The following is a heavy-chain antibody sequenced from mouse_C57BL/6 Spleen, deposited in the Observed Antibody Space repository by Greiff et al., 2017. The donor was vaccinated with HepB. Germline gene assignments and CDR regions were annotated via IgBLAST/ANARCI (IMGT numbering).Heavy chain of an antibody. D-gene: IGHD2-5*01. J-gene: IGHJ4*01. Sequence: VQLQQSGAELVKPGASVKISCKASGYAFSSYWMNWVKQRPGKGLEWIGQIYPGDGDTNYNGKFKGKATLTADKSSSTAYMQLSSLTSEDSAVYFCARSYSNYERAMDYWGQGTSVTVSS. CDR2: IYPGDGDT. V-gene: IGHV1-80*01. CDR1: GYAFSSYW. CDR3: ARSYSNYERAMDY.